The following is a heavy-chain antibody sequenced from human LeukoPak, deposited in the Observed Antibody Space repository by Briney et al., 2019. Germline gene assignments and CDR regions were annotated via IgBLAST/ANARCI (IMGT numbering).Heavy chain of an antibody. CDR2: INPNSGAT. D-gene: IGHD3-16*02. J-gene: IGHJ5*02. CDR3: ARDKLGLGELSLYDQ. Sequence: GASVKVSCKASGYTFTGYFMHWMRQAPGQGLEWMAWINPNSGATKYAQKFQGRVTMTRDTSISTAYMELSRLRSDDTAMYYCARDKLGLGELSLYDQWGQGTLVTVFS. CDR1: GYTFTGYF. V-gene: IGHV1-2*02.